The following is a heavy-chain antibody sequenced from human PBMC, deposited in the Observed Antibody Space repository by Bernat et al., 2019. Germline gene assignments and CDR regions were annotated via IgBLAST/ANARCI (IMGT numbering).Heavy chain of an antibody. V-gene: IGHV1-69*01. J-gene: IGHJ6*03. CDR2: IIPIFGTA. Sequence: QVQLVQSGAEVKKPGSSVKVSCKASGGTFSSYAISWVRQAPGQGLEWMGGIIPIFGTANYAQKCQGRVTITADETTSTAYIELSSLRSEDTAVYYCARNSHATALYYYYYMDVWGKGTTVTVSS. CDR1: GGTFSSYA. CDR3: ARNSHATALYYYYYMDV. D-gene: IGHD4-11*01.